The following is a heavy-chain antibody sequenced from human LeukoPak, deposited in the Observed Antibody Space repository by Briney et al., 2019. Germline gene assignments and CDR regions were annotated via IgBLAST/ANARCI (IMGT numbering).Heavy chain of an antibody. CDR1: GFTFSNYA. CDR2: IPVNGGST. Sequence: GGSLRLSCVASGFTFSNYAMSWVRQAPGKGLEWVSAIPVNGGSTYYADSVKGRFTISRDNSKNTLYLQMNSLRAEDTAVYYCAKDGDDFWSGALYYYYYMDVWGKGTTVTVSS. CDR3: AKDGDDFWSGALYYYYYMDV. J-gene: IGHJ6*03. V-gene: IGHV3-23*01. D-gene: IGHD3-3*01.